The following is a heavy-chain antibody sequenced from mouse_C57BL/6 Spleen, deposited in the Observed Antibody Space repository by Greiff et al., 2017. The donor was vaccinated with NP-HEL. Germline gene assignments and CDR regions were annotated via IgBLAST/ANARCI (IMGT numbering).Heavy chain of an antibody. Sequence: EVQGVESGGDLVKPGGSLKLSCAASGFTFSSYGMSWVRQTPDKRLEWVATISSGGSYTYYPDSVKGRFTISRDNAKNTLYLQMSSLKSEDTAMYYCARQGDYAPGWGQGTTLTVSS. J-gene: IGHJ2*01. CDR3: ARQGDYAPG. CDR2: ISSGGSYT. CDR1: GFTFSSYG. D-gene: IGHD2-4*01. V-gene: IGHV5-6*01.